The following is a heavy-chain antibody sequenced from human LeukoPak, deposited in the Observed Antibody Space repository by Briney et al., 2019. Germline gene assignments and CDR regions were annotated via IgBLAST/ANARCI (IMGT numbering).Heavy chain of an antibody. J-gene: IGHJ3*02. Sequence: SETLSLTCTVSGGPISSYYWSWIRQPPGKGLEGIGYIYYSGSTNYNPSLKSRVTISVATSKNQFSLKPSSVTAADTAVYYCAREVGATAAGAFDIWGQGTMVTVSS. V-gene: IGHV4-59*01. CDR1: GGPISSYY. CDR3: AREVGATAAGAFDI. CDR2: IYYSGST. D-gene: IGHD1-26*01.